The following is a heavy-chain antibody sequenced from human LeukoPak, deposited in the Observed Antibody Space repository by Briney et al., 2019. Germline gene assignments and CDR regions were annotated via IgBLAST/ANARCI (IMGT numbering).Heavy chain of an antibody. CDR1: GGSISSYY. V-gene: IGHV4-59*12. J-gene: IGHJ4*02. Sequence: PSETLSLTCTVSGGSISSYYWSWIRLPPGERLEWIGYIYYSGSTNYNPSLKSRVTISVDTSKNQFSLKLSSVTAADTAVYYCAMALYYYDGAPQGYYFDYWGQGTLVTVSS. CDR2: IYYSGST. D-gene: IGHD3-22*01. CDR3: AMALYYYDGAPQGYYFDY.